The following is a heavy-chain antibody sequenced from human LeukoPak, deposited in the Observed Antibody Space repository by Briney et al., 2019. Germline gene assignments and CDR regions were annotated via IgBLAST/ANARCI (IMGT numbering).Heavy chain of an antibody. CDR3: ARTSGYDFFYYYGMDV. CDR2: IYPGDSDT. J-gene: IGHJ6*02. D-gene: IGHD5-12*01. Sequence: GESLKISCKGSGYSFTSYWIGWVRPVPGKGLEWMGIIYPGDSDTRYSPSFQGQVTISADKSISTAYLQWSSLKASDTAMYYCARTSGYDFFYYYGMDVWGQGTTVTVSS. V-gene: IGHV5-51*01. CDR1: GYSFTSYW.